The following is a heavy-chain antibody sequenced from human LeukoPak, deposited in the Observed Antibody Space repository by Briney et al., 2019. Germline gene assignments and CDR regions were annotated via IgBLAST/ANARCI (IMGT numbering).Heavy chain of an antibody. V-gene: IGHV3-23*01. CDR2: ISGSGGST. CDR3: AKASYCSSTSCYFDY. D-gene: IGHD2-2*01. J-gene: IGHJ4*02. CDR1: GFTFSSYA. Sequence: GGSLRLSCAASGFTFSSYAMSWVRQAPGKGLEWVSVISGSGGSTYYADSVKGRFTISRDNSKNTLYLQMNSLRAEDTAVYYCAKASYCSSTSCYFDYWGQGTLVTVSS.